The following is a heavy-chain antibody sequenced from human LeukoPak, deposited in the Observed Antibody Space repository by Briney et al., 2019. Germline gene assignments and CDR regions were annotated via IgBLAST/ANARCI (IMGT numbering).Heavy chain of an antibody. J-gene: IGHJ4*02. V-gene: IGHV3-7*01. CDR1: GFTFSSYW. Sequence: PGGSLRLSCAASGFTFSSYWMSWVRQAPGKGLEWVANIKQDGSEKYYVDSVKGRFTIPRDNAKNSLYLQMNSLRAEDTAAYYCAINDYGDPYYFDYWGQGTLVTVSS. D-gene: IGHD4-17*01. CDR3: AINDYGDPYYFDY. CDR2: IKQDGSEK.